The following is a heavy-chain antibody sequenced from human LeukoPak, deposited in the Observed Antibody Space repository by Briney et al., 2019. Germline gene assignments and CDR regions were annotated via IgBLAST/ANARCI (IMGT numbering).Heavy chain of an antibody. CDR2: IYYSGST. CDR1: GGSISSSSYY. D-gene: IGHD6-19*01. V-gene: IGHV4-39*07. CDR3: ARVKAVAGTPKSPGVWFFDY. Sequence: PSETLSLTCTVSGGSISSSSYYWGWLRQPPGRGLEWIGSIYYSGSTYYNPSLKGRVTISVDTSKNQFSLKLSSVTAADTAVYYCARVKAVAGTPKSPGVWFFDYWGQGTLVTVSS. J-gene: IGHJ4*02.